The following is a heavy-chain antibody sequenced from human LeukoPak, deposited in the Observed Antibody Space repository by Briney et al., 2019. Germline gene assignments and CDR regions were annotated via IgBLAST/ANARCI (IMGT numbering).Heavy chain of an antibody. D-gene: IGHD3-16*02. CDR3: AKPNSGSYPTAYDC. V-gene: IGHV3-23*01. J-gene: IGHJ4*02. Sequence: PGGSLRLSCTASGITFNNFAMNWVRQTPGKGLEWASTISGSGGTTYYADSVKGRFTISRDNSKNTMILQMNSLRAEDTAVYYCAKPNSGSYPTAYDCWGQGTLVTVSS. CDR2: ISGSGGTT. CDR1: GITFNNFA.